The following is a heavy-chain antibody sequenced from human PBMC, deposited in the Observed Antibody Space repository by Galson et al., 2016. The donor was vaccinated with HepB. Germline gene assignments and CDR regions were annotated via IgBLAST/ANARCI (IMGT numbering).Heavy chain of an antibody. V-gene: IGHV3-23*01. D-gene: IGHD5-18*01. J-gene: IGHJ4*02. CDR2: INGGGYNT. Sequence: SLRLSCAASGLTFRNYAMSWVRQAPGKGLEWVSAINGGGYNTYCADSVKGRFTISRDNSKNTFYLQMSSLGVEDTAVYFCAKGSAMQDYWGQGTLVTVSS. CDR1: GLTFRNYA. CDR3: AKGSAMQDY.